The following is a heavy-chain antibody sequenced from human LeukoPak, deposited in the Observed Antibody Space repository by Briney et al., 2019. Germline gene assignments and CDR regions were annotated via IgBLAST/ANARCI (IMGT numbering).Heavy chain of an antibody. D-gene: IGHD3-10*01. CDR1: CGSISSGRYY. CDR3: ARGLLWFGELFPNWFDP. J-gene: IGHJ5*02. CDR2: IYTSGST. V-gene: IGHV4-61*02. Sequence: SETLSLTCTVSCGSISSGRYYWSWIPQPAGKGLEWIGRIYTSGSTNYNPSLKSRVTISVDTSKNQFSLKLSSVTAADTAVYYCARGLLWFGELFPNWFDPWGQGTLVAVSS.